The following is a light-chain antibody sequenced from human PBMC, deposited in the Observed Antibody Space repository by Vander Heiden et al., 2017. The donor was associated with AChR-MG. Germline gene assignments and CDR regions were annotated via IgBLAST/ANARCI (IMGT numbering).Light chain of an antibody. V-gene: IGLV1-44*01. CDR1: TSNIGSNT. CDR2: SNN. Sequence: SVPTHPPSASRTPGQSVTISSSGGTSNIGSNTVHWYQQLPGTAPKLLIYSNNKRPSGVPDRFSGSKSGTSASLAISGLQSEDEADYYCATWDDSLNAWVFGGGTKLTVL. J-gene: IGLJ3*02. CDR3: ATWDDSLNAWV.